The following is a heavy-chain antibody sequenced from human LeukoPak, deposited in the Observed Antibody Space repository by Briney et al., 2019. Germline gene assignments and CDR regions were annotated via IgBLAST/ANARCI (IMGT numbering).Heavy chain of an antibody. V-gene: IGHV3-21*01. CDR2: ISSSSYI. CDR1: GFTFSSYS. Sequence: PGGSLRLSCAASGFTFSSYSMNWVRQAPGKGLEWVSSISSSSYIYYADSVKGRFTISRDNAKNSLYLQMNSLRAEDTAVYYCSLLGAAAGSNYWGQGTLVTVSS. CDR3: SLLGAAAGSNY. J-gene: IGHJ4*02. D-gene: IGHD6-13*01.